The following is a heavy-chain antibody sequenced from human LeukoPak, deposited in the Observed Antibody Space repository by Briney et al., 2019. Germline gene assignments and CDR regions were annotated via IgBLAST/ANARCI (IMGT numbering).Heavy chain of an antibody. V-gene: IGHV4-38-2*02. Sequence: SETLSLTCTVSGYSISSGYYWGWIRQPPGKGLEWTGSIDHSGSTNYNPSLKSRVTISVDTSKNQFSLKLSSVTAADTAVYYCARAPAGTTLPFDYWGQGTLVTVSS. J-gene: IGHJ4*02. CDR1: GYSISSGYY. D-gene: IGHD1-1*01. CDR3: ARAPAGTTLPFDY. CDR2: IDHSGST.